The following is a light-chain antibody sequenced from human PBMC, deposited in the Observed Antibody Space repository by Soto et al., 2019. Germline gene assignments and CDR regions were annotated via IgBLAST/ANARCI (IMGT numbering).Light chain of an antibody. CDR1: QSVSSD. Sequence: ETVMMQSPAILSVSPGERATLSCRASQSVSSDLAWYQQKPGQAPRLLIYGASTRATGIPARFSGSGSGTDFTLTISSLQSEDFAVYYCQQYNNKRTFGQGTRWIS. CDR3: QQYNNKRT. J-gene: IGKJ1*01. V-gene: IGKV3-15*01. CDR2: GAS.